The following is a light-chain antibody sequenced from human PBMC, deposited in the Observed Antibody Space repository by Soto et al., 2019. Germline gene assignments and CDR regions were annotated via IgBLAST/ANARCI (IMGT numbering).Light chain of an antibody. J-gene: IGKJ1*01. CDR1: QGIRND. CDR2: AAS. V-gene: IGKV1-6*01. CDR3: QHYKSYPWT. Sequence: AIQMTQSPSSLSASVGDSATITCRASQGIRNDLGWYQQKPGKAPKLLIYAASSLQSGVPSRFSGSGSETEFTLTISSLQPDDFAIYYCQHYKSYPWTFGQGNKVDIK.